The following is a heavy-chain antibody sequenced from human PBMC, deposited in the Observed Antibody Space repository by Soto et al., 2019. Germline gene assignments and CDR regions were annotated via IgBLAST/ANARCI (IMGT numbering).Heavy chain of an antibody. CDR2: ISGSGGST. CDR3: AKNAEKYDFWSGYATPNNWFDP. V-gene: IGHV3-23*01. D-gene: IGHD3-3*01. J-gene: IGHJ5*02. Sequence: GGSLRLSCAASGFTFSSYAMSWVRQAPGKGLEWVSAISGSGGSTYYADSVKGRFTISRDNSKNTLYLQMNSLRAEDTAVYYCAKNAEKYDFWSGYATPNNWFDPWGQGTLVTVSS. CDR1: GFTFSSYA.